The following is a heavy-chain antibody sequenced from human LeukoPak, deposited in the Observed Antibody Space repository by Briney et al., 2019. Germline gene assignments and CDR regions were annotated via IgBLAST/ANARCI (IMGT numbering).Heavy chain of an antibody. CDR3: AKESGYSSGWYKRLDYYYYMDV. Sequence: GGSLRLSCAASGFTFSSYGMHWVRQAPGKGLEWVAVISYDGSNKYYADSVKGRFTISRDNSKNTLYLQMNSLRAEDTAVYYCAKESGYSSGWYKRLDYYYYMDVWGKGTTVTVSS. J-gene: IGHJ6*03. CDR2: ISYDGSNK. V-gene: IGHV3-30*18. D-gene: IGHD6-19*01. CDR1: GFTFSSYG.